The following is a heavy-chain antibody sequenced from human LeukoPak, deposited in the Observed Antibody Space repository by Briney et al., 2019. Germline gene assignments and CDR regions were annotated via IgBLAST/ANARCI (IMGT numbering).Heavy chain of an antibody. J-gene: IGHJ4*02. CDR2: INPNSGGT. Sequence: ASVKVSCKASGYTFTGYYMHWVRQAPGQGLEWMGWINPNSGGTNYAQKFQGRVTMTRDTSISTAYMELSRLRSDDTAVYYCARVRNVNSVAGTVDYWGQGTLVTVSS. D-gene: IGHD6-19*01. CDR1: GYTFTGYY. V-gene: IGHV1-2*02. CDR3: ARVRNVNSVAGTVDY.